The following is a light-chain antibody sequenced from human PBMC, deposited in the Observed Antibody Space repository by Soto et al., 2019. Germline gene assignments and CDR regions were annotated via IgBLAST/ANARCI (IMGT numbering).Light chain of an antibody. V-gene: IGKV3-15*01. Sequence: EIVMTQSPATLSVSPGERATLSCRASLSVNSNLAWYQQKPGQAPRLLSYGASTRATGIPARLSGSGSGTEFTLTISSLQSEDSAVYYCQQYNNWPVTFGQGTKV. CDR3: QQYNNWPVT. J-gene: IGKJ1*01. CDR1: LSVNSN. CDR2: GAS.